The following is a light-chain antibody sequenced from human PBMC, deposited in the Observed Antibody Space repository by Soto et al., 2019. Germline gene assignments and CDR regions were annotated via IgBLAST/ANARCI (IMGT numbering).Light chain of an antibody. CDR1: SSDVGIYNY. V-gene: IGLV2-14*03. CDR3: SSYTTSSTYV. J-gene: IGLJ1*01. CDR2: DVD. Sequence: QSALTQPASVSGSPGQSITISCTGTSSDVGIYNYVSWYQQHPGKAPKLMIHDVDYRPSGVSYRFSGSKSGNTASPTISGLQAEDEADYYCSSYTTSSTYVFGSGTKLTVL.